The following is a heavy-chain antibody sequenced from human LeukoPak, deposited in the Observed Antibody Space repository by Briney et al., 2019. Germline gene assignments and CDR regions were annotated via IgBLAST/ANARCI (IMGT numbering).Heavy chain of an antibody. Sequence: GKSLRLSCAASGFTFSRYSINWVRQAPGKGLEWVSCIGNSSYIYYADSVKGRFTISSDNAKNSLYLQMDNLRAEDTAVYYCARDVDIRGPAFDLWGQGTMVTVSS. CDR1: GFTFSRYS. V-gene: IGHV3-21*01. CDR2: IGNSSYI. D-gene: IGHD3-22*01. J-gene: IGHJ3*01. CDR3: ARDVDIRGPAFDL.